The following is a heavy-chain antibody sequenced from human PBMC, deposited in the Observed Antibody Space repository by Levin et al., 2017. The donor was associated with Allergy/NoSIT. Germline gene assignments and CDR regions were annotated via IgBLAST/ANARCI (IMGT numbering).Heavy chain of an antibody. CDR3: AKDIVAYYDFWSGYYGHYGMDV. V-gene: IGHV3-23*01. J-gene: IGHJ6*02. CDR2: ISGSGGST. Sequence: GESLKISCAASGFTFSSYAMSWVRQAPGKGLEWVSAISGSGGSTYYADSVKGRFTISRDNSKNTLYLQMNSLRAEDTAVYYCAKDIVAYYDFWSGYYGHYGMDVWGQGTTVTVSS. D-gene: IGHD3-3*01. CDR1: GFTFSSYA.